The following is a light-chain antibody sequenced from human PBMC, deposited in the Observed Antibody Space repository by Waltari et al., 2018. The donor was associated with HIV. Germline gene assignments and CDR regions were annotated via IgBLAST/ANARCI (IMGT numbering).Light chain of an antibody. J-gene: IGLJ2*01. V-gene: IGLV1-47*01. CDR2: RDT. Sequence: SVLTQTPSASGTPGQKVTISSSGTSSNIGSTSVLWYQQLPGAAPKLLIYRDTQRPAGVPDRFSGSKSGTSASLAISGLGSEDEAVYSCATWDDSLNGVLFGGGTNLNVL. CDR1: SSNIGSTS. CDR3: ATWDDSLNGVL.